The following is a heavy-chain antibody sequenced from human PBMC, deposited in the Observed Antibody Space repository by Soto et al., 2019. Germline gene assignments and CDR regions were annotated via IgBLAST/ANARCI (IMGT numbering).Heavy chain of an antibody. V-gene: IGHV4-39*01. Sequence: PSETLSLTCTVSGGSISSSSYYWGWIRQPPGKGLVWIASIYYSGSTYYNPSFKSRVTISVDTSKNQFSLKLSSATAADTAVYYCARHGITMVRGVIITAGWFDPWGQGTLVTVSS. CDR1: GGSISSSSYY. D-gene: IGHD3-10*01. J-gene: IGHJ5*02. CDR2: IYYSGST. CDR3: ARHGITMVRGVIITAGWFDP.